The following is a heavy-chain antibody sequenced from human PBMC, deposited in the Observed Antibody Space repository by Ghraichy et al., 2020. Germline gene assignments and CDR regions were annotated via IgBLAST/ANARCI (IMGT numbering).Heavy chain of an antibody. D-gene: IGHD3/OR15-3a*01. CDR2: IYYSGST. Sequence: GSLRLSCTVSGGSISSSNYHWGWIRQPPGKGLEWIGTIYYSGSTYYNPSLKSRATISVDTAKNQFSLRLSSVTAADTAVYYCARLRIFGLLSTLFNWFDPWGQGTLVTVSS. V-gene: IGHV4-39*01. CDR1: GGSISSSNYH. CDR3: ARLRIFGLLSTLFNWFDP. J-gene: IGHJ5*02.